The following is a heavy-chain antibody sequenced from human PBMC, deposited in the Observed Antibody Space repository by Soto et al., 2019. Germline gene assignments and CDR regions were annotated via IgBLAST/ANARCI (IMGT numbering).Heavy chain of an antibody. Sequence: GASVKVSCKASGYTFTSYGISWVRQAPGQGLEWMGWINPNSGGTNYAQKFQGWVTMTRDTSISTAYMELSRLRSDDTAVYYGARGFLYCSGGRWYYGMDVWGQGTTVTVSS. CDR2: INPNSGGT. CDR1: GYTFTSYG. CDR3: ARGFLYCSGGRWYYGMDV. J-gene: IGHJ6*02. V-gene: IGHV1-2*04. D-gene: IGHD2-15*01.